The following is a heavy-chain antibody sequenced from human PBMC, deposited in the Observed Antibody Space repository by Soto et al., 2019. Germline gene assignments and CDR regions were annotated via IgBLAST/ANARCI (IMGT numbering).Heavy chain of an antibody. J-gene: IGHJ4*02. CDR1: GFTFSIYA. CDR2: VTGGGDKT. Sequence: GGSLRLSCAASGFTFSIYAMSWVRQAPGKGLEWVSDVTGGGDKTYYADSVKGRFSISRDNSKNTLYLQMNSLRAEDTALYYCAKGDHIHETYYYASGSYNYWGRGTLVTVSS. D-gene: IGHD3-10*01. CDR3: AKGDHIHETYYYASGSYNY. V-gene: IGHV3-23*01.